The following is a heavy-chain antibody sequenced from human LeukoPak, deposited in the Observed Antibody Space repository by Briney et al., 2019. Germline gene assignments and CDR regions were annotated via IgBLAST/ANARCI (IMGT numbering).Heavy chain of an antibody. Sequence: SETLALTCAVSGASTTGGYYWTWIRQPPGKGLEWIGYLGNPNYNPSLKSRVTISGDRSKNQLSLKLNSGTTADTAGYFCATYWGGGGGDGYWGQGTLVAVSS. CDR3: ATYWGGGGGDGY. V-gene: IGHV4-61*08. J-gene: IGHJ4*02. D-gene: IGHD7-27*01. CDR2: LGNP. CDR1: GASTTGGYY.